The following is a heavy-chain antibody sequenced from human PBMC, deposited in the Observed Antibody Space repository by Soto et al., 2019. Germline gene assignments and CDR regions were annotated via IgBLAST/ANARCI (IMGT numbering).Heavy chain of an antibody. J-gene: IGHJ4*02. V-gene: IGHV1-46*01. Sequence: QVQLVQSGAEVKKPGASVKVSCKASGYTFTSYYMHWVRQAPGQGLEWMGIINPSGGSTSYAQKCPGRVTMTRDTSTSPVYMELSSLRSEDTAVYYCARGPGDGYKGDSPPPFDYWGQGTLVTVSS. CDR2: INPSGGST. CDR3: ARGPGDGYKGDSPPPFDY. D-gene: IGHD5-12*01. CDR1: GYTFTSYY.